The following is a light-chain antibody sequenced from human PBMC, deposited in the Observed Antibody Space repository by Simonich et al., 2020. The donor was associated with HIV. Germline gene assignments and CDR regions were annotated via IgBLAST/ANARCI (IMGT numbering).Light chain of an antibody. CDR1: SRDVGGYNY. CDR3: SSYTSSSTLV. Sequence: QSALTQPASVSGSPGQSITISCTGTSRDVGGYNYVSWYQQHPGQAPKLMIYDVSNRPAGFSNRFSGSKSGNTASLTISGLQAEDEADYYCSSYTSSSTLVFGGGTKLTVL. CDR2: DVS. J-gene: IGLJ3*02. V-gene: IGLV2-14*01.